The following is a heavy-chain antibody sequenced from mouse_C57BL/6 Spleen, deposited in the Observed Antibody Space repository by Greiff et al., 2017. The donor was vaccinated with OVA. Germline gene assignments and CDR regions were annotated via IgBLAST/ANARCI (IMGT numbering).Heavy chain of an antibody. CDR3: ARPFTTVVATRYAMDY. Sequence: VKLMESGAELVRPGTSVKVSCKASGYAFTNYLIEWVKQRPGQGLEWIGVINPRSGGTNYNEKFKGKATLTADKSSSTAYMQLSSLTSEDSAVYFCARPFTTVVATRYAMDYWGQGTSVTVSS. CDR2: INPRSGGT. D-gene: IGHD1-1*01. CDR1: GYAFTNYL. J-gene: IGHJ4*01. V-gene: IGHV1-54*01.